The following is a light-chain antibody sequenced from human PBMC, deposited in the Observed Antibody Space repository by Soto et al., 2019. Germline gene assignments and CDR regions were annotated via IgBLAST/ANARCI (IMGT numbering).Light chain of an antibody. J-gene: IGLJ1*01. CDR1: SSDIGSNDH. CDR2: DVR. V-gene: IGLV2-14*03. Sequence: QSALTQPASVSGSPGQSITISCTGTSSDIGSNDHVSWYQQHPGKAPKIVICDVRDRPSGVSYRFSGSKSGTTASLTISGLQAEDEAEYYCSSYTGGTTRYVFGTGTKLTVL. CDR3: SSYTGGTTRYV.